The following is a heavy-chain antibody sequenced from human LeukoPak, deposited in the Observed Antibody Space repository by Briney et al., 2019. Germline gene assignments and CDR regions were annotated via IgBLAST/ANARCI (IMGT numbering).Heavy chain of an antibody. V-gene: IGHV3-33*03. Sequence: TGGSLRLSCAASGFTFSSYGMHWVRQAPGKGLEWVAVIWYDGSNKYYADSVKGRFTISRDNAKKSLYLEMNNLRAEDTAVYYCATDGAGFDAWGQGVLVTVSS. J-gene: IGHJ5*02. CDR2: IWYDGSNK. CDR3: ATDGAGFDA. CDR1: GFTFSSYG.